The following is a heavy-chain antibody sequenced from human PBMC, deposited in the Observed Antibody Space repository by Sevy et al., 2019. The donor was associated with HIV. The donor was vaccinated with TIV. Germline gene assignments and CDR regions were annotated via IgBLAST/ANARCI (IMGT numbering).Heavy chain of an antibody. CDR3: VKEGGGEGGDH. Sequence: GGSLRLSCAASGFSFSSYGMHWVRQAPGKGLEWMSYIQYDGSNKDYADSVKGRFTISRDNSKNTLYLQVKSLRVEDTAVFYCVKEGGGEGGDHWGQGTLVTVSS. CDR1: GFSFSSYG. J-gene: IGHJ4*02. D-gene: IGHD2-21*01. V-gene: IGHV3-30*02. CDR2: IQYDGSNK.